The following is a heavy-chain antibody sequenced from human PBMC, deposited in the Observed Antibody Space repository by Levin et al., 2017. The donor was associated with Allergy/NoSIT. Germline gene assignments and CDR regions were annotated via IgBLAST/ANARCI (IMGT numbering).Heavy chain of an antibody. CDR1: GFTFNTNA. CDR2: ISVSGGST. V-gene: IGHV3-23*01. Sequence: GGSLRLSCAASGFTFNTNALTWVRQAPGQGLEWVSSISVSGGSTYYADSVKGRFTISRDNSKNTLYLQMNSLRADDTAVYYCAKGRLSGGNGGDYWGQGTLVIVSS. CDR3: AKGRLSGGNGGDY. J-gene: IGHJ4*02. D-gene: IGHD1-1*01.